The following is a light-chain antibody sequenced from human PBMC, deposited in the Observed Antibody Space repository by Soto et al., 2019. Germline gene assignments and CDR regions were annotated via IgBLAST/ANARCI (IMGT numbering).Light chain of an antibody. J-gene: IGKJ5*01. V-gene: IGKV3-20*01. CDR3: QQYGYSPIT. CDR2: GAS. CDR1: QSVGSNY. Sequence: EFVLTQCPGTLSFSPGERASLSCRASQSVGSNYLAWYQQNPGQAPRLLIYGASSRATGIADRFSGSGSGTDFTLTISRLEPKDFALYYCQQYGYSPITFGQGTRLEIK.